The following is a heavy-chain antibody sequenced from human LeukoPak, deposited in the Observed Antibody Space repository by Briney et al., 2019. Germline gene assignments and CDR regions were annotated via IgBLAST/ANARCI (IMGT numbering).Heavy chain of an antibody. Sequence: GGSLRLSCAASGFTFSSYSMNWVRQAPGKGLEWVSYISSSSSTIYYADSVKGRFTISRDNAKNSLYLQMNSLRAEDTAVYYCARELGLSSSWEKQSDFDYWGQGTLVTVSS. CDR1: GFTFSSYS. V-gene: IGHV3-48*04. D-gene: IGHD6-13*01. CDR2: ISSSSSTI. J-gene: IGHJ4*02. CDR3: ARELGLSSSWEKQSDFDY.